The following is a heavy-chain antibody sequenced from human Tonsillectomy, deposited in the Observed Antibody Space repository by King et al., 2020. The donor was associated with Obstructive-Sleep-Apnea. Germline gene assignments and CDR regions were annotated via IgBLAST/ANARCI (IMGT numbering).Heavy chain of an antibody. V-gene: IGHV3-21*01. CDR2: ISSSSSYI. CDR3: AREIKPLCGITPLLLYSNYRYYGMDV. Sequence: VQLVESGGGLVKPGGSLRLSCAASGFTFSSYSMNWVRQAPGKGLEWVSSISSSSSYIYYADSVKGRFTISRDNAKNSLYLQMNSLRAEDTAVYYCAREIKPLCGITPLLLYSNYRYYGMDVWGQGTTVTVSS. J-gene: IGHJ6*02. D-gene: IGHD4-11*01. CDR1: GFTFSSYS.